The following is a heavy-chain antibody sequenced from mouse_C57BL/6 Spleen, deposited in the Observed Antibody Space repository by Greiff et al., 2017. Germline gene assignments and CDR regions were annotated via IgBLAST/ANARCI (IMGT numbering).Heavy chain of an antibody. CDR3: ARYDYCGSSYYFDY. CDR2: IDPSDSYT. J-gene: IGHJ2*01. D-gene: IGHD1-1*01. Sequence: QVQLQQPGAELVKPGASVKLSCKASGYTFTSYWMQWVKQRPGQGLEWIGEIDPSDSYTNYNQKFKGKATVTVDTSSSTAYIQLSSLTSADSAVYYCARYDYCGSSYYFDYWGQGTTLTVSS. CDR1: GYTFTSYW. V-gene: IGHV1-50*01.